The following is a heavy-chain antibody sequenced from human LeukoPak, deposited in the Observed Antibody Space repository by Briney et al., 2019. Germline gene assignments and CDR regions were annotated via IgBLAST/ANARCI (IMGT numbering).Heavy chain of an antibody. CDR2: ISADATTI. Sequence: EGSLRLSCAASGFTFSDYYMSWIRQAPGKGLEWVSYISADATTIYQADSVKGRFTISRDNAKNSLYLQMNSLPAEDTAVYYCARIHGYSTGWYYFDYWGQGTLVTVSS. D-gene: IGHD6-19*01. CDR1: GFTFSDYY. J-gene: IGHJ4*02. CDR3: ARIHGYSTGWYYFDY. V-gene: IGHV3-11*01.